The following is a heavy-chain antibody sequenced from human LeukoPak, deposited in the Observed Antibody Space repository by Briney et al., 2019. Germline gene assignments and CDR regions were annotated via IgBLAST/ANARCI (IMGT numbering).Heavy chain of an antibody. Sequence: PGGSLRLPCAASGFTFSDYYMSWIRQAPGKGLEWVSYISSSGSTIYYADSVKGRFTISRDNAKNSLYLQMTSLRAEDTAVYYCASGRDGYIGSSDYWGQGTLVTASS. V-gene: IGHV3-11*01. CDR1: GFTFSDYY. CDR2: ISSSGSTI. D-gene: IGHD5-24*01. J-gene: IGHJ4*02. CDR3: ASGRDGYIGSSDY.